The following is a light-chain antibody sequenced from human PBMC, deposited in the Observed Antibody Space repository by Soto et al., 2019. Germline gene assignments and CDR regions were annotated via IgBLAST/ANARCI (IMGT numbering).Light chain of an antibody. CDR3: QQSYTLSPLT. Sequence: DIQLTQSPSSLSASVGDRVTITCRASQSISNYLNWYQQKPGKPPTVLISAASSLQRGVPSRFSGSGSGTDFTLTISSLHPEDFATYYCQQSYTLSPLTFGGGTNVEI. J-gene: IGKJ4*01. CDR1: QSISNY. V-gene: IGKV1-39*01. CDR2: AAS.